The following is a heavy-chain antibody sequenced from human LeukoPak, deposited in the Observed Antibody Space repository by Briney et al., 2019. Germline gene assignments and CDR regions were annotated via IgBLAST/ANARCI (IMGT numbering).Heavy chain of an antibody. Sequence: GRSLRLSCAASGFTFSSYAMHWVRQAPGKGLEWVAVISYGGSNKYYADSVKGRFTISRDNSKTTLYLQMNSLRDEDTAVYYCARDGAAYCSSTSCTYYYMDVWGKGTTVPVSS. CDR1: GFTFSSYA. CDR3: ARDGAAYCSSTSCTYYYMDV. CDR2: ISYGGSNK. V-gene: IGHV3-30*01. J-gene: IGHJ6*03. D-gene: IGHD2-2*01.